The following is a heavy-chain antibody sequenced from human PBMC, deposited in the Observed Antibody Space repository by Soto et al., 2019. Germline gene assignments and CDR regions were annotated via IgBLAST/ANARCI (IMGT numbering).Heavy chain of an antibody. J-gene: IGHJ5*02. CDR2: INAGNGNT. Sequence: ASVKVSCKASGYTFTSYAMHWVRQAPGQRLEWMGWINAGNGNTKYSQKFQGRVTITRDTSASTAYMELSSLRSEDTAVYYCARGQGVVVPAAPRGFDPWGQGTLVNVSS. CDR3: ARGQGVVVPAAPRGFDP. D-gene: IGHD2-2*01. V-gene: IGHV1-3*01. CDR1: GYTFTSYA.